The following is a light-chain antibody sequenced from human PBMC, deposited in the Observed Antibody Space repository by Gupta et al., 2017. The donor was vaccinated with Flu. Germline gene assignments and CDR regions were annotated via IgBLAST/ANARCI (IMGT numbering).Light chain of an antibody. J-gene: IGLJ1*01. CDR2: DDT. CDR1: RLGDKY. Sequence: SPGQTATIPCSGDRLGDKYACWYQQKPGQSPVLVMYDDTKRPSGIPERFSGSTSGNTATLTISGTQAMDEADYYCQAWDSDNFVFGTGTKVTV. CDR3: QAWDSDNFV. V-gene: IGLV3-1*01.